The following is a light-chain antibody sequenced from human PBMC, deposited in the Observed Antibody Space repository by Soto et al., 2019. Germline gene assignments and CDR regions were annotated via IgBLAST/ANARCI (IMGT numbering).Light chain of an antibody. CDR1: QSLSSY. Sequence: EIVLTQSPATLSLSPGERVTLSCRASQSLSSYLAWYQQKPGQAPRLLIYDASNRATGIPARFSGSGSGTDFTLTISSLEPEDFAVYYCQQRSNWPPYTFGQGTKLEIK. CDR2: DAS. V-gene: IGKV3-11*01. CDR3: QQRSNWPPYT. J-gene: IGKJ2*01.